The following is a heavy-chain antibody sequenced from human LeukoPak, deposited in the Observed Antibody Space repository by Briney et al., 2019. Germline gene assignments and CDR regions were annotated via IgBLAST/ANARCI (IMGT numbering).Heavy chain of an antibody. Sequence: GGSLRLSCAASGFTFSSLWMSWVRQAPGRGPEWVANINQDGGTTYYVASVKGRFTISRDNAKNSLSLQMSSLRAEGTAVYYCTKDRQGPNQYHMDVWGKGTTVTVSS. J-gene: IGHJ6*03. CDR3: TKDRQGPNQYHMDV. CDR1: GFTFSSLW. V-gene: IGHV3-7*01. CDR2: INQDGGTT.